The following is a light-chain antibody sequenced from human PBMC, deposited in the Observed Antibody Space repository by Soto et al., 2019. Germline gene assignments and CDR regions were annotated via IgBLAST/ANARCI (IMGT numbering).Light chain of an antibody. CDR1: QSASSSY. CDR3: QQYGSSPHT. V-gene: IGKV3-20*01. CDR2: GAS. J-gene: IGKJ2*01. Sequence: EMVLPQSPGTLSLSPGERATLSCRASQSASSSYLAWYQHKPGQAPRRLIYGASSRATGIPDRFSGSGSVTDFTLTISRLETEDFAVYYCQQYGSSPHTFGQGTKLEIK.